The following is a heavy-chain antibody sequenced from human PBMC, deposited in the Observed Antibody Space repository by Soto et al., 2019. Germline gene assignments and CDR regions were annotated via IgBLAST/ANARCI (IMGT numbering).Heavy chain of an antibody. CDR1: GFTFSRHA. CDR3: AKAGGSTWDYGMDV. CDR2: ISGSGDSA. V-gene: IGHV3-23*01. J-gene: IGHJ6*02. Sequence: EVQLLESGGGLVQPGGSLRLSCAASGFTFSRHAMSWVRQAPGKGLEWVSAISGSGDSAYHADPVKGRLTISRDNSKHTLYLQMNSLRAEATALYYCAKAGGSTWDYGMDVWGPGTTVTVSS. D-gene: IGHD2-15*01.